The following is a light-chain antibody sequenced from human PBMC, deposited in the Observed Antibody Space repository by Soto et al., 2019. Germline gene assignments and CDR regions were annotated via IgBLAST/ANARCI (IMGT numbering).Light chain of an antibody. CDR2: EAS. CDR1: QSISNW. V-gene: IGKV1-5*03. CDR3: QHYKSDNS. Sequence: DIQMTQSPSTLSASVGDRGTITCRASQSISNWLAWYQQKPGKAPKLLIYEASSLEVGVPSRFTGSGSGTEFTLTISSLLYDDSATYYGQHYKSDNSFGQGTKLEIK. J-gene: IGKJ2*01.